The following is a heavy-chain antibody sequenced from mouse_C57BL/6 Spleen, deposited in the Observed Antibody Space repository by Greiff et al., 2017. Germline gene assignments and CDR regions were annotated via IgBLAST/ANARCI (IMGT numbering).Heavy chain of an antibody. CDR2: IRNKANGYTT. CDR3: ASLCGNYVWYCEV. D-gene: IGHD2-1*01. J-gene: IGHJ1*03. CDR1: GFTFTDYY. V-gene: IGHV7-3*01. Sequence: EVQLVESGGGLVQPGGSLSLSCAASGFTFTDYYMSWVRQPPGKALGWLGFIRNKANGYTTEYSASVKGRFTISRDNSQSILYLQMNALRAEDSSTYCGASLCGNYVWYCEVWGTGTTVTVSS.